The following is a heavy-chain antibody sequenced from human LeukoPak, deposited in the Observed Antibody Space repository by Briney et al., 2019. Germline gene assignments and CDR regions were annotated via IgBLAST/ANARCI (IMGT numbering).Heavy chain of an antibody. V-gene: IGHV3-21*01. CDR1: GFTFSSYT. CDR2: ITSSSSYI. J-gene: IGHJ4*02. Sequence: GGSLRLSCAASGFTFSSYTMNWVRQAPGKGPEWVSSITSSSSYIYYADSVKGRFTISRDSARSSLYLQMNSLRAEDTAVYYCARVLLIAVAGTSGLYPLDYWGQGTLVTVSS. D-gene: IGHD6-19*01. CDR3: ARVLLIAVAGTSGLYPLDY.